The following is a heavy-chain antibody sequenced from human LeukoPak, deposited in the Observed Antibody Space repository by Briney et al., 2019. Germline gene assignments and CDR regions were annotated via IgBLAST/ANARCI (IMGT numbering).Heavy chain of an antibody. CDR1: GFSLSTSGVG. Sequence: GPTLANTPQTLTLTCTFSGFSLSTSGVGVGWIRQPPGKALEWLALIYWNEDKRYSPALKSRLTITKDTSKNQAVLTMTNMDPVDTATYYCAHLPLCSSNFDYWGQGTLVTVSS. J-gene: IGHJ4*02. CDR3: AHLPLCSSNFDY. V-gene: IGHV2-5*01. CDR2: IYWNEDK. D-gene: IGHD5-18*01.